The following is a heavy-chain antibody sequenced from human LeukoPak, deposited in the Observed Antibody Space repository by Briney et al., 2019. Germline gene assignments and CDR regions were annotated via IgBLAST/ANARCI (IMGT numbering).Heavy chain of an antibody. V-gene: IGHV4-59*01. Sequence: SETLSLTCTVSGGSISSYYWSWIRQPPGKGLEWIGYIYYSGSTNYNPSLKSRVTISVDTSKNQFSLKLSSVTAADTAVYYCARNYDSSGYYRNWGQGTLSQSPQ. J-gene: IGHJ4*02. CDR1: GGSISSYY. CDR2: IYYSGST. D-gene: IGHD3-22*01. CDR3: ARNYDSSGYYRN.